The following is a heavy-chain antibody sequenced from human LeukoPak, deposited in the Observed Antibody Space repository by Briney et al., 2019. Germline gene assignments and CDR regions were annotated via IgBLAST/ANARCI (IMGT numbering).Heavy chain of an antibody. CDR1: GYTFTSYG. CDR3: ARDLAELSRYCSGGSCYYGMDV. Sequence: ASVKVSCKASGYTFTSYGISWVRQAPGQGLEWMGWISAYNGNTNYAQKLQGRVTMTTDTSTSTAYMEVRSLRSDDTAVYYCARDLAELSRYCSGGSCYYGMDVWGQGTTVTVSS. J-gene: IGHJ6*02. CDR2: ISAYNGNT. V-gene: IGHV1-18*01. D-gene: IGHD2-15*01.